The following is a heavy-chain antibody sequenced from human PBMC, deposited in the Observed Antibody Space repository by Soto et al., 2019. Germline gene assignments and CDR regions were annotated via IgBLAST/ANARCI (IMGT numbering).Heavy chain of an antibody. CDR3: ARDGFSPTVLWGASGGFDI. V-gene: IGHV1-18*01. D-gene: IGHD1-26*01. CDR1: GYTFTSYG. J-gene: IGHJ3*02. CDR2: ISAYNGNT. Sequence: ASVKVSCKASGYTFTSYGISWVRQAPGQGLEWMGWISAYNGNTNYAQKLQGRVTMTTETSTSTAYMELRSLRSDDTAVYYCARDGFSPTVLWGASGGFDIWGQGTMVTVSS.